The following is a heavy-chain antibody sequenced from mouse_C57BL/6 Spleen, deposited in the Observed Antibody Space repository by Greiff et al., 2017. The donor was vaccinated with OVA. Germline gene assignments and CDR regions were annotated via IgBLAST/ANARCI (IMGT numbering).Heavy chain of an antibody. CDR2: INPGSGGT. V-gene: IGHV1-54*01. J-gene: IGHJ4*01. Sequence: QVHVKQSGAELVRPGTSVKVSCKASGYAFTNSLIEWVKQRPGQGLEWIGVINPGSGGTNYNGKFKGKATLTADKYSSTADMQLSSLTSEDSAVYFCARGDYAMDYWGQGTSVTVSS. CDR3: ARGDYAMDY. CDR1: GYAFTNSL.